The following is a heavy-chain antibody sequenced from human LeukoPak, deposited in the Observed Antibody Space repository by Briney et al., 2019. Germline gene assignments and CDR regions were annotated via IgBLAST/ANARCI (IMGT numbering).Heavy chain of an antibody. Sequence: SETLSLTCAVYGGSFSGYYWSRIRQPPGKGLEWIGEINHSGSTNYNPSLKSRVTISVDTSKNQSSLKLSSVTAADTAVYYCARSAYYDFWSGSTGYFDYWGQGTLVTVSS. V-gene: IGHV4-34*01. CDR3: ARSAYYDFWSGSTGYFDY. CDR2: INHSGST. CDR1: GGSFSGYY. D-gene: IGHD3-3*01. J-gene: IGHJ4*02.